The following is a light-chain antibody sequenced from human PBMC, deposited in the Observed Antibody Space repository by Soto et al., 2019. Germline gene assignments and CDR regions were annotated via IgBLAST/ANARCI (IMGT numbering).Light chain of an antibody. CDR3: LLYYGGQLGV. Sequence: QAVVTQEPSLTVSPGGTVTLNCASSTGAVTSGYYPNWFQQKTGQAPRALIYSTRKKYSWTPARWSSSLLGGKAVLTLSGVQPEDEADYYCLLYYGGQLGVFGGGTKLTVL. V-gene: IGLV7-43*01. CDR2: STR. CDR1: TGAVTSGYY. J-gene: IGLJ2*01.